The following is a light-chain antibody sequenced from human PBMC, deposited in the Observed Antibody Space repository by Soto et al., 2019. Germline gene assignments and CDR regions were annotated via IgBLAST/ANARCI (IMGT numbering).Light chain of an antibody. CDR3: MQALQTPLT. CDR1: QSLLDRNGYSS. J-gene: IGKJ5*01. CDR2: LGS. V-gene: IGKV2-28*01. Sequence: DIVMTQSPLSLPVTPGEPASLSCRSSQSLLDRNGYSSFDWYLQKPGRSPQLPIYLGSNRASGVPNRNSSSGSGTDITPKSSRVEAEDVGDYYCMQALQTPLTFGQGTRLEIK.